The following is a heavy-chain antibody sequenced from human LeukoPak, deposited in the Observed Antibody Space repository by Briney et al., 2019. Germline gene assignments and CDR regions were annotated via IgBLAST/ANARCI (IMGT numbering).Heavy chain of an antibody. D-gene: IGHD3-22*01. Sequence: GGSLRLSCAASGFTFSSYGMHWVRQAPGKGLEWVAVISYDGSNKYYADSVKGRFTISRDNSKNTLYLQMNSLRAEDTAVYYCAKDRYYDSDAFDIWGQGTMVTVSS. CDR1: GFTFSSYG. V-gene: IGHV3-30*18. CDR3: AKDRYYDSDAFDI. J-gene: IGHJ3*02. CDR2: ISYDGSNK.